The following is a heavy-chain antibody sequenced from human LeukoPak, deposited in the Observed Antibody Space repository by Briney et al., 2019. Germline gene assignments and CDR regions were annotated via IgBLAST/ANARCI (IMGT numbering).Heavy chain of an antibody. Sequence: SETLSLTCAVYGGSFSGYYWSWIRQPPGKGLEWIGEINHSGSTNYNPSLKSRVTISVDTSKNQFSLKLSSVTAADTAVYYCARAGYYDSSGTTDSTYYYYGMDVWGQGTTVTVSS. D-gene: IGHD3-22*01. CDR1: GGSFSGYY. V-gene: IGHV4-34*01. CDR2: INHSGST. J-gene: IGHJ6*02. CDR3: ARAGYYDSSGTTDSTYYYYGMDV.